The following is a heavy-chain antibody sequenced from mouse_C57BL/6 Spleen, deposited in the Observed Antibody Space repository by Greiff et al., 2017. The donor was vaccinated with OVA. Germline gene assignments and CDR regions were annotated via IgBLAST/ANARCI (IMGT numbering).Heavy chain of an antibody. CDR2: ISSGSSTI. V-gene: IGHV5-17*01. D-gene: IGHD1-2*01. Sequence: EVMLVESGGGLVKPGGSLKLSCAASGFTFSDYGMHWVRQAPEKGLEWVAYISSGSSTIYYADTVKGRFTISRDNAKNTLFLQMTSMRSEDTAMYYCARGGTTAFDYWGQGTTLTVSS. CDR3: ARGGTTAFDY. J-gene: IGHJ2*01. CDR1: GFTFSDYG.